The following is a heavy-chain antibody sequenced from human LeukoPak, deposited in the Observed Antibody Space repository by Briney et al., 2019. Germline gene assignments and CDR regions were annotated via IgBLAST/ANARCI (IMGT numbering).Heavy chain of an antibody. CDR3: ARDLAYSRLDY. D-gene: IGHD5-18*01. CDR1: GLTFSSSW. Sequence: GGPLRLSCAVSGLTFSSSWMDWVRQAPGKGLEWVASINPDGNKKYSADSVKGRFTIPRDNAENSLYLQMNSLRVEDTAFYYCARDLAYSRLDYWGQGMLVTVSS. CDR2: INPDGNKK. V-gene: IGHV3-7*01. J-gene: IGHJ4*02.